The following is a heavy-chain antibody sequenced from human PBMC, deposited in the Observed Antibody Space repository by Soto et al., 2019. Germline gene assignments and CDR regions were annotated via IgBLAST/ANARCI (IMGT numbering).Heavy chain of an antibody. Sequence: EVQVLESGGGLVQPGGSLRLSCAASGFTFSSYAMDWVRQAPGKGLEWVSGLSGGCGRTYYADSVKGRLTISRDNAKNAVYLDINSLRAQDTAIYYCAKDVRMAFDFWTAYPPSDDFWGQGTLVTVSS. CDR3: AKDVRMAFDFWTAYPPSDDF. D-gene: IGHD3-3*01. CDR1: GFTFSSYA. J-gene: IGHJ4*02. V-gene: IGHV3-23*01. CDR2: LSGGCGRT.